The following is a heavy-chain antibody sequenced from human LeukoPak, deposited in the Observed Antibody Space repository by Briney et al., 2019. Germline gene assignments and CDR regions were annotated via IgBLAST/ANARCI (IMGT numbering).Heavy chain of an antibody. V-gene: IGHV3-23*01. CDR1: RFTFSSYA. Sequence: GGSLRLSCAASRFTFSSYAMSWVRQAPGKGLEWVSAISGSGGNTYYADSVRGRFTISRDNSKNTLYLQMNSLRAEDTAVYYCAKDRFVSASGTSTYYFDYWGQGTLVTVSS. CDR2: ISGSGGNT. CDR3: AKDRFVSASGTSTYYFDY. D-gene: IGHD6-13*01. J-gene: IGHJ4*02.